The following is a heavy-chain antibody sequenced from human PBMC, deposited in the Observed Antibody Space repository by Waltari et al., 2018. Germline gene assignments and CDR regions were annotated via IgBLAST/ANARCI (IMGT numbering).Heavy chain of an antibody. J-gene: IGHJ5*02. V-gene: IGHV3-48*04. D-gene: IGHD3-10*01. Sequence: EVQLVESGGGLVQPGGSLRLSCAASGFTFSSYSMNWVRQAPGKGLEWVSYISSSSSTIYYADSVKGRFTISRDNAKNSLYLQMNSLRAEDTAVYYCARVALRGEGWFDPWGQGTLVTVSS. CDR3: ARVALRGEGWFDP. CDR1: GFTFSSYS. CDR2: ISSSSSTI.